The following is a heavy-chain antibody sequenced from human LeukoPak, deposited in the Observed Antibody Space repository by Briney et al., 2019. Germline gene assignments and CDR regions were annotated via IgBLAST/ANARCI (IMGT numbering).Heavy chain of an antibody. CDR2: INPNSGGT. CDR3: ARVSGYTRGYLQH. V-gene: IGHV1-2*02. CDR1: GYTFTGYY. J-gene: IGHJ1*01. Sequence: ASVKVSCKASGYTFTGYYMHWVRRAPGQGLEWMGWINPNSGGTNYAQKFQGRVTMTRDTSISTAYMELSRLRSDDTAVYYCARVSGYTRGYLQHWGQGTLVTVSS. D-gene: IGHD3-22*01.